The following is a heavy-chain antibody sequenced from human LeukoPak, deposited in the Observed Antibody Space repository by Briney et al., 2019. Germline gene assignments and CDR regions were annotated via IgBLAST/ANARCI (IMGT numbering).Heavy chain of an antibody. Sequence: GGSLRLSCAASGFTFSSYAMSWVRQAPGKGLEWVSAISGSGGSTYYADSVKGRFTISRDNSKNTLYLQMNSLRAEDTAVYYCAKDDRQWLLLRPALFDYWGQGTLVTVSS. CDR3: AKDDRQWLLLRPALFDY. J-gene: IGHJ4*02. CDR1: GFTFSSYA. V-gene: IGHV3-23*01. D-gene: IGHD3-22*01. CDR2: ISGSGGST.